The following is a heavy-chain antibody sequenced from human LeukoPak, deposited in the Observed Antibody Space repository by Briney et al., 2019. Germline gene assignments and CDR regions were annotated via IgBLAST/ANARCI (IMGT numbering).Heavy chain of an antibody. CDR3: ARDGGGLYDAARHY. V-gene: IGHV4-30-2*01. CDR2: IYHSGST. D-gene: IGHD3-3*01. J-gene: IGHJ4*02. Sequence: PSETLSLTCAVSGGSFSSGGYSWSWIRQPPGKGQEWIGYIYHSGSTYYNPSLKSRVTISVDRSKNQFSLKLSSVTAADTAVYYCARDGGGLYDAARHYWGQGTLVTVSS. CDR1: GGSFSSGGYS.